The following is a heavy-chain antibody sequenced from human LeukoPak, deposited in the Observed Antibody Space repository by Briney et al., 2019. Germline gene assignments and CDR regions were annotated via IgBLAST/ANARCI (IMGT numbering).Heavy chain of an antibody. CDR3: AKDQSGGCSSTSCRPFDY. D-gene: IGHD2-2*01. Sequence: GGSLRLSCAASGFTFSSYAMSWVRQAPGKGLECVSALSGSGGSPYYADSVKGRFTISRDNSKNTLYLQMNSLRAEDTAVYYCAKDQSGGCSSTSCRPFDYWGQGTLVTVSS. CDR1: GFTFSSYA. J-gene: IGHJ4*02. CDR2: LSGSGGSP. V-gene: IGHV3-23*01.